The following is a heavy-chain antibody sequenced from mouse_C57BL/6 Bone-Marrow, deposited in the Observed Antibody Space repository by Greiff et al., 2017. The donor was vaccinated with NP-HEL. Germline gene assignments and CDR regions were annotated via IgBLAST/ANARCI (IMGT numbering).Heavy chain of an antibody. CDR3: ARKSSSDYYAMDY. J-gene: IGHJ4*01. V-gene: IGHV1-52*01. D-gene: IGHD1-1*01. CDR1: GYTFTSYW. Sequence: VQLQQPGAELVRPGSSVKLSCKASGYTFTSYWMHWVKQRPIQGLEWIGNIDPSDSETHYNQKFKDKATLTVDKSSSTAYMQLSSLTSEDSAVYYCARKSSSDYYAMDYWGQGTSVTVSS. CDR2: IDPSDSET.